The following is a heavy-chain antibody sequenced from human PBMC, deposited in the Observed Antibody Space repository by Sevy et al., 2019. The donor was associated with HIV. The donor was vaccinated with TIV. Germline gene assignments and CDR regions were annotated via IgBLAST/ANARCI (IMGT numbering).Heavy chain of an antibody. CDR3: ARRYDFWSGNYFDY. Sequence: GGSLRLSCAASGFTVSSNYMSWVRQAPGKGLEWVSVIYSGGSTYYADSVKGRFTISRNNSKNTLYLQMNSLRAEDTAVDYCARRYDFWSGNYFDYWGQGTLVTVSS. CDR2: IYSGGST. D-gene: IGHD3-3*01. CDR1: GFTVSSNY. V-gene: IGHV3-53*01. J-gene: IGHJ4*02.